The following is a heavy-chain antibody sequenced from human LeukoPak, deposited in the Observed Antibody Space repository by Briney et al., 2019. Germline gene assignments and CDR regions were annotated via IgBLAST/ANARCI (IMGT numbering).Heavy chain of an antibody. J-gene: IGHJ4*02. V-gene: IGHV3-33*01. CDR2: IWYDGSNK. CDR1: GFTFSSYG. CDR3: ARGGRIRGPLSDFGY. Sequence: QPGRSLRLSCAASGFTFSSYGMHWVRQAPGKGLEWVAVIWYDGSNKYYADSVKGRFTISRDNSKNTLYLQMNSLRAEDTAVYYCARGGRIRGPLSDFGYWGQGTLVTVSS. D-gene: IGHD2/OR15-2a*01.